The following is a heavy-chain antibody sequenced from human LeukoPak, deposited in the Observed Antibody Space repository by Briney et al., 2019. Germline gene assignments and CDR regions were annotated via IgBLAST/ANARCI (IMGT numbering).Heavy chain of an antibody. V-gene: IGHV3-9*01. Sequence: PGGPLRLSCAASGLTFDDYAMHWVRQAPGKGLEWVSGISWNSGSIGYADSVKGRFTISRDNAKNSLYLQMNSLRAEDTALYYCAKASLGYCSGGSCFFDYWGQGTLVTVSS. J-gene: IGHJ4*02. CDR2: ISWNSGSI. CDR1: GLTFDDYA. CDR3: AKASLGYCSGGSCFFDY. D-gene: IGHD2-15*01.